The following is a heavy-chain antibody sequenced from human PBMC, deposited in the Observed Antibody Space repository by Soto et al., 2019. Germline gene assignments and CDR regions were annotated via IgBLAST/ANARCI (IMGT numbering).Heavy chain of an antibody. CDR2: ISGTGGGT. CDR1: GFTFSNYA. Sequence: EVHLLESGGGLVQPGGSLRLSCAASGFTFSNYAMTWVRQAPGKGLEWVSVISGTGGGTNNADSAKGRFTTSRDNSKNKLYRQMNRLMAEDTAVYYCAKRSFYGSGIPNYYGMDVWGQGTAVTVSS. V-gene: IGHV3-23*01. CDR3: AKRSFYGSGIPNYYGMDV. D-gene: IGHD3-10*01. J-gene: IGHJ6*02.